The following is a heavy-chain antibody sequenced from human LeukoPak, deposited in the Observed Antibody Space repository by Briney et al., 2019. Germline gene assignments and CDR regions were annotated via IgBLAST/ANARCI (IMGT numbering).Heavy chain of an antibody. CDR3: ARTTEGGYTYGYFYYCYMDV. D-gene: IGHD5-18*01. CDR2: INYSGST. Sequence: SETLSLTCTVSGGSISSYYWSWIRQPPGKGLEWIGYINYSGSTNYNPSLKSRVTISVDTSKNQFSLKLTSVTAADTAVYYCARTTEGGYTYGYFYYCYMDVWGKGTTVTISS. CDR1: GGSISSYY. V-gene: IGHV4-59*01. J-gene: IGHJ6*03.